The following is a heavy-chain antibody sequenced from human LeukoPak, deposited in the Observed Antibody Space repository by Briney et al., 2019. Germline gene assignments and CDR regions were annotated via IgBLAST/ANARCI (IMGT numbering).Heavy chain of an antibody. CDR2: ISERGGST. D-gene: IGHD3-10*01. V-gene: IGHV3-23*01. Sequence: GGSLRLSCVDSGISLSNYAMTWVRQAPGKGLEWVSYISERGGSTTYADSVKGRFTISRDTSLNTLYLQVSSLRAEYTAVYCCAKRGIVIRGILVIGYHQEAYHYDYWGQGVLVTVSS. CDR3: AKRGIVIRGILVIGYHQEAYHYDY. CDR1: GISLSNYA. J-gene: IGHJ4*02.